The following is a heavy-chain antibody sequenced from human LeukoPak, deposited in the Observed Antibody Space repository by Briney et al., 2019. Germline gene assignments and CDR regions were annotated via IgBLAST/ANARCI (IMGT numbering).Heavy chain of an antibody. D-gene: IGHD3-3*01. CDR3: ARGHDFWSIFYYCYGMDV. CDR1: GYTFTSYG. CDR2: ISAYNGNT. V-gene: IGHV1-18*01. J-gene: IGHJ6*02. Sequence: ASVKVSCKASGYTFTSYGISWVRQAPGQGLEWMGWISAYNGNTNYAQKLQGRVTMTTDTSTSTAYMELRSLGSDDTAVYYCARGHDFWSIFYYCYGMDVWGQGTTVTVSS.